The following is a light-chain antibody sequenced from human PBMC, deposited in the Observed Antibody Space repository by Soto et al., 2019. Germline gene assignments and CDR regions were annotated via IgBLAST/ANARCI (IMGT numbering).Light chain of an antibody. V-gene: IGKV3-15*01. CDR3: QQYDNMPRT. J-gene: IGKJ3*01. CDR1: QSIGSN. CDR2: GSS. Sequence: ERVMTQSPATLSGSPGERDTLSCRASQSIGSNLAWYQQIPCQAPRLLMYGSSTRATGIPDRFSGSGSGTEITLTISSLQSEDFACYYFQQYDNMPRTFAPGTKVNIK.